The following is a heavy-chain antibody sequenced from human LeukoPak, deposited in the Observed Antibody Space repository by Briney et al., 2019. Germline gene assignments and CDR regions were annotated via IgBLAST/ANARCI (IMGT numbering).Heavy chain of an antibody. D-gene: IGHD3-10*01. V-gene: IGHV4-34*01. Sequence: SETLSLTCAVYVGSFRGYYWSCIRQPPGKGLEWSGEINHSGRTNYNPSLKSRVTISVDTSKNQFSLKLSSVTAADTAVYYCARTRYYYGSGSYRWFDPWGQGTLVTVSS. CDR1: VGSFRGYY. J-gene: IGHJ5*02. CDR3: ARTRYYYGSGSYRWFDP. CDR2: INHSGRT.